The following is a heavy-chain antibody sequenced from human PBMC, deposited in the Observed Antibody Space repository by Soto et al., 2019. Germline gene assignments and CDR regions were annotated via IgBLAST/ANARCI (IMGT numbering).Heavy chain of an antibody. CDR2: IYYSGST. J-gene: IGHJ6*02. CDR3: ARDKGALGFYYDSSGLRPDYYYYGMDV. CDR1: GGSISSYY. V-gene: IGHV4-59*01. D-gene: IGHD3-22*01. Sequence: PSETLSLTCTVSGGSISSYYWSWIRQPPGKGLEWIGYIYYSGSTNYNPSLKSRVTISVDTSKNQFSLKLSSVTAADTAVYYCARDKGALGFYYDSSGLRPDYYYYGMDVWGQGTTVTVS.